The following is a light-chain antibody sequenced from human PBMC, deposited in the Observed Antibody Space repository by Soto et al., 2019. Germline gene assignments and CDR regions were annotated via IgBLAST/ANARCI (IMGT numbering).Light chain of an antibody. V-gene: IGKV3-20*01. CDR1: QSVSSSY. J-gene: IGKJ1*01. CDR2: GAS. Sequence: EIVLTQSPGTLSLSPGERATLSCRASQSVSSSYLAWYQQKPGQAPRLLIYGASSRATGIPDRFSSSGSGTDFTLIISILEPEDFAVYYCQQYGSSPRTFGQGTKVEIK. CDR3: QQYGSSPRT.